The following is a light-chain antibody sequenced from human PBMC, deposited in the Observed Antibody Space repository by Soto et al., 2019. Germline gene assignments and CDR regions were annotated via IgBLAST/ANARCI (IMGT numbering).Light chain of an antibody. Sequence: EIVMTQSPATLSVSPGERATLSCRASQSVSSNLAWYQQKPGQAPRLLIYGASTRDTGIPARFSGSGSGTEFTLTISSLQSEDFAVYYCQQYNNGPYTFGQGTKLEIK. CDR3: QQYNNGPYT. CDR1: QSVSSN. J-gene: IGKJ2*01. V-gene: IGKV3-15*01. CDR2: GAS.